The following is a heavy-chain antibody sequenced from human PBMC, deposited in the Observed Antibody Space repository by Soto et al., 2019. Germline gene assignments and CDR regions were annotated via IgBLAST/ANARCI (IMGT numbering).Heavy chain of an antibody. D-gene: IGHD2-8*01. V-gene: IGHV4-39*01. CDR3: ARVPPVYEVHFGY. CDR2: IYYSGST. J-gene: IGHJ4*02. CDR1: AGSISSVVYY. Sequence: SETLSLTWTVSAGSISSVVYYWGWIRQPPGKGLEWIGSIYYSGSTYYNPSLKSRVTISVDTSKNQFSLKLSSVTAADTAVYYCARVPPVYEVHFGYWGQGTLITVS.